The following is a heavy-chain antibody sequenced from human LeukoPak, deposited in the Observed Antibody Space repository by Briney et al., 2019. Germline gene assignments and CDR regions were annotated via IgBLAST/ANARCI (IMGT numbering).Heavy chain of an antibody. J-gene: IGHJ6*02. Sequence: ASVTVSCKASGYTFTSYDINWVRQATGQGLEWMGWMNPNSGNTGYAQKFQGRVTMTRNTSISTAYMELSSLRSEDTAVYYCARGSVGWGYYYYGMDVWGQGTTVTVSS. D-gene: IGHD6-19*01. CDR1: GYTFTSYD. V-gene: IGHV1-8*01. CDR3: ARGSVGWGYYYYGMDV. CDR2: MNPNSGNT.